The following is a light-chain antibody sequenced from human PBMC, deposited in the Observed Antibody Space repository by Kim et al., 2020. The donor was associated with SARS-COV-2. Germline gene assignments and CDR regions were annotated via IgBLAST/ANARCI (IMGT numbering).Light chain of an antibody. V-gene: IGKV3-20*01. J-gene: IGKJ1*01. Sequence: SPGEGATHPCTASQSGGSNDLDWDKQRFGQAPRGLIYSASRRATGIPDRCSGSGAGTEFTLTISRLEREEFAVYYCQKYGRSPWTFGDGRKGEIK. CDR2: SAS. CDR3: QKYGRSPWT. CDR1: QSGGSND.